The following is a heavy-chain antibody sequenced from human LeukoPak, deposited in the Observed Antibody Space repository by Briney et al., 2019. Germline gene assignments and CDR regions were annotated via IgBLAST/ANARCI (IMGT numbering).Heavy chain of an antibody. Sequence: GGSLRLSCAASGFTFSDYWMTWVRQTPGKTLEWMATINQSGRDRYYVPSVEGRFTLSRDNAKNSLYLQMNNLRAEDTAIYYCAREYCSGGTCYAPGYWGQGTLVTVSS. J-gene: IGHJ4*02. CDR2: INQSGRDR. V-gene: IGHV3-7*03. D-gene: IGHD2-15*01. CDR1: GFTFSDYW. CDR3: AREYCSGGTCYAPGY.